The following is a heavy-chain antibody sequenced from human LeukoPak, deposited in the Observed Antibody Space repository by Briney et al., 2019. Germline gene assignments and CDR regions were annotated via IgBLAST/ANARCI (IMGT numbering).Heavy chain of an antibody. D-gene: IGHD1-26*01. CDR2: ISGSGGST. Sequence: PGGSLRLSCAASGFTFSSYAMSWVRQAPGKGLEWVSAISGSGGSTYYADSVKGRFTISRDNSKNTLYLQMNSLRAEDTAVYYCAKDIGGIVGATGNYWGQGTLVAVSS. CDR3: AKDIGGIVGATGNY. J-gene: IGHJ4*02. CDR1: GFTFSSYA. V-gene: IGHV3-23*01.